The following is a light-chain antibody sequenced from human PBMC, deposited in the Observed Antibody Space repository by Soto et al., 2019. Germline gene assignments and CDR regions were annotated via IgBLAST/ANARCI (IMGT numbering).Light chain of an antibody. V-gene: IGLV2-14*01. CDR2: EVS. CDR1: SRDVGGYNY. Sequence: QSVLTQPASVSGSPGQSITISCTGTSRDVGGYNYVSWHQQHPGKAPKVIITEVSNRPSGVSHRFSGSKSGKTASLTISGLQAEDEADYYCSSYVHYNTCVIFGGGTKLTVL. J-gene: IGLJ2*01. CDR3: SSYVHYNTCVI.